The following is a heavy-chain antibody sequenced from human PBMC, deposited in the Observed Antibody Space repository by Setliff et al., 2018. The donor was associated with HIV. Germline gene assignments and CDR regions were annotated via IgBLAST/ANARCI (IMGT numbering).Heavy chain of an antibody. CDR2: LYNSEIT. CDR1: GDSVSSTDCL. CDR3: VRASLPGNHVFFDY. Sequence: ASETLSLTCSVSGDSVSSTDCLWGWVRQPPGMGLQWIVTLYNSEITNYNPSFKNRATMSVDKSRNHFSLILNSVTAADTAIYYCVRASLPGNHVFFDYWGQGRLVTVLL. V-gene: IGHV4-39*07. J-gene: IGHJ4*02.